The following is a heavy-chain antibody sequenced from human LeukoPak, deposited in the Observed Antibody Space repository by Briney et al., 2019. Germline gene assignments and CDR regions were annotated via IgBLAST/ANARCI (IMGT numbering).Heavy chain of an antibody. CDR1: GFTFSSYA. CDR3: AKDPERAIAYYYYFGMDV. D-gene: IGHD6-13*01. CDR2: IRGSGGST. Sequence: GASLRLSCAASGFTFSSYAMSWVRQAPGKGLEWVSAIRGSGGSTYYADSVKGRFTISRDNSMNTLYLQMNSLRAEDTAVYYYAKDPERAIAYYYYFGMDVWGQGTTVTVSS. V-gene: IGHV3-23*01. J-gene: IGHJ6*02.